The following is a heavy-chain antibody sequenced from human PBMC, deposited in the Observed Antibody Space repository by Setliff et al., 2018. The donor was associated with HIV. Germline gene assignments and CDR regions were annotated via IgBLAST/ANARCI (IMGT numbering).Heavy chain of an antibody. V-gene: IGHV1-2*02. CDR2: INPNSGGT. CDR1: GYTFTGYY. Sequence: ASVKVSCKASGYTFTGYYMHWVRQAPGQGFEWMGWINPNSGGTNYAQKFQGRVTMTRDTSISTTYVELSRLRFDDTAVYYCAGTQAGSPDTNTTIVVTIMDAFDIWGQGTMVTVSS. CDR3: AGTQAGSPDTNTTIVVTIMDAFDI. D-gene: IGHD3-22*01. J-gene: IGHJ3*02.